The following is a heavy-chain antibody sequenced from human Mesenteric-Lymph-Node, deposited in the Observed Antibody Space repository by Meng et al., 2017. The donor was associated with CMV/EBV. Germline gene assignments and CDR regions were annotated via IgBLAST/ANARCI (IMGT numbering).Heavy chain of an antibody. V-gene: IGHV4-38-2*02. D-gene: IGHD2-2*02. J-gene: IGHJ5*02. CDR2: IYHSGST. CDR1: GYSISSGYY. Sequence: GSLRLSCTVSGYSISSGYYWGWIRQPPGKGLEWIGSIYHSGSTYYNPSLKRRVTISVDTSKNQFSLKLSSVTAADTAVYYCATTPSDIVVVPAAIGRGWFDPWGQGTLVTVSS. CDR3: ATTPSDIVVVPAAIGRGWFDP.